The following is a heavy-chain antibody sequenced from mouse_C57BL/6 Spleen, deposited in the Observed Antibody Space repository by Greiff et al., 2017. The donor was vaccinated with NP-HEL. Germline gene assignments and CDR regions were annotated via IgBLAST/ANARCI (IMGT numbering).Heavy chain of an antibody. J-gene: IGHJ3*01. Sequence: QVQLQQSGPELVKPGASVKISCKASGYAFSSSWMNWVKQRPGKGLEWIGRIYPGDGDTNYNGKFKGKATLTADKSSSTAYIQLSSLTSEDSAVYFCASDPWAYWGQGTLVTVSA. V-gene: IGHV1-82*01. CDR2: IYPGDGDT. CDR3: ASDPWAY. CDR1: GYAFSSSW.